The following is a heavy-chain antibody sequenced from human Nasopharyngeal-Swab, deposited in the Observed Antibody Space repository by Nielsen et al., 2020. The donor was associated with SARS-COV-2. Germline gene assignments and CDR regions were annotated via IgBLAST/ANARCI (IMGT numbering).Heavy chain of an antibody. V-gene: IGHV3-9*01. CDR3: AALPGYSGYEGIDP. CDR1: GFTFSSYA. J-gene: IGHJ5*02. D-gene: IGHD5-12*01. CDR2: ISWNSGSI. Sequence: SLKISCAASGFTFSSYAMHWVRQAPGKGLEWVSGISWNSGSIGYADSVKGRFTISRDNAKNSLYLQMNSLRAEDTALYYCAALPGYSGYEGIDPWGQGTLVTVSS.